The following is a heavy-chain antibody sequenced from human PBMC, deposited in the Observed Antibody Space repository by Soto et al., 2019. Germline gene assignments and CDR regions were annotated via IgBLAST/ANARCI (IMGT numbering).Heavy chain of an antibody. CDR1: VFTFSYYT. Sequence: GWSLSLSCAASVFTFSYYTVHWVRRAPGKGLEWVSSISGIRDDIRYADSVKGRFTISRDNAKTSLYLQMNSLTTEDTAVYYCAREGVHNYNEYYFDYWGQGTRVTV. D-gene: IGHD3-22*01. J-gene: IGHJ4*02. V-gene: IGHV3-21*06. CDR3: AREGVHNYNEYYFDY. CDR2: ISGIRDDI.